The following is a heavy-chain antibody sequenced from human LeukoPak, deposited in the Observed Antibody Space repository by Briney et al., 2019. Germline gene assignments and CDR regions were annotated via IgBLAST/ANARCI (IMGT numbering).Heavy chain of an antibody. CDR3: ARAEWWELLDY. CDR2: IYYSGST. D-gene: IGHD2-15*01. V-gene: IGHV4-39*07. Sequence: PSETLSLTCTVSGGSITSSSYYWGWIRQPPGNGLEWIGSIYYSGSTYYNPSLKSRVTISVDTSKNQFSLKLSSMTAADTALYYCARAEWWELLDYWGQGTLVTVSS. CDR1: GGSITSSSYY. J-gene: IGHJ4*02.